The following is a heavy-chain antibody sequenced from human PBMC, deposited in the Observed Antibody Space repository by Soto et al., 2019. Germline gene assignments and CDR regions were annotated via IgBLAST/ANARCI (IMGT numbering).Heavy chain of an antibody. J-gene: IGHJ4*02. V-gene: IGHV3-11*06. CDR3: ARVVRLMLYSDY. CDR2: IGPSSSYT. CDR1: GFNFSDYY. D-gene: IGHD2-8*01. Sequence: QVQLVESGGGLVKPGGSLRLSCAASGFNFSDYYMSWIRQAPGKGLEWVSYIGPSSSYTNYADSVKGRFTISRDNTKNSLYLQMNSLRAEDTAVYYCARVVRLMLYSDYWGQGTLVTVSS.